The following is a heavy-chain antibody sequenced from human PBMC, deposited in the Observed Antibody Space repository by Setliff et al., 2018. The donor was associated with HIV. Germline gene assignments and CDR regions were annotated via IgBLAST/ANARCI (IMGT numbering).Heavy chain of an antibody. CDR1: GFTFSPYG. J-gene: IGHJ6*03. D-gene: IGHD1-26*01. Sequence: PGGSLRLSCAASGFTFSPYGMHWVRQAPGKGLEWVAIIWYDGSDKYYADSVKGRFTISRDNSKNTLYLQMNSLRAEDTALYYCAKLVVGFSGSSAYMDVWGKGTTVTVSS. V-gene: IGHV3-33*03. CDR2: IWYDGSDK. CDR3: AKLVVGFSGSSAYMDV.